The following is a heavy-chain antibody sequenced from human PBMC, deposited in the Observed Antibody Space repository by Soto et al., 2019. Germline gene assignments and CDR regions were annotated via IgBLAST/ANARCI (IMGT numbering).Heavy chain of an antibody. D-gene: IGHD4-17*01. CDR2: ISYDGSNK. V-gene: IGHV3-30-3*01. CDR3: ARGGPTVVTPGWDYYYGMDV. J-gene: IGHJ6*02. Sequence: SLRLSCAASGFTFSSYAMHWVRQAPGKGLEWVAVISYDGSNKYYADSVKGRFTISRDNSKNTLYLQMNSLRAEDTAVYYCARGGPTVVTPGWDYYYGMDVWGQGTTVTV. CDR1: GFTFSSYA.